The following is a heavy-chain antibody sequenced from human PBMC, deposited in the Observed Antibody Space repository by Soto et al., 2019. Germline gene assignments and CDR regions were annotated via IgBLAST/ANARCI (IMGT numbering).Heavy chain of an antibody. CDR3: TSRRSGYRDFHY. V-gene: IGHV3-15*01. CDR1: GFTFNDAW. J-gene: IGHJ4*02. Sequence: GGSLRLSCVASGFTFNDAWMIWVRQAPGKGLEWVGRIKSKTDGGTTDYAAPVKGRFTVSRDDSKNTLYLQMNGLRTEDTAVYYCTSRRSGYRDFHYWGQGTLVTVSS. CDR2: IKSKTDGGTT. D-gene: IGHD1-1*01.